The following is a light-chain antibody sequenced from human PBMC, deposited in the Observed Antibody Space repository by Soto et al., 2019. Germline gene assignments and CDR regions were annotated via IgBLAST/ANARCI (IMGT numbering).Light chain of an antibody. CDR3: QHYNSYSEA. Sequence: DIQITQSPSSVSASVGDRVKITCRASQTISSWLAWYQQKQGKAPKLLIYKASTLKSGVPSRFSGSGSGTEFTLTISSLQTDDFATYYCQHYNSYSEAFGQGTKVDIK. V-gene: IGKV1-5*03. J-gene: IGKJ1*01. CDR1: QTISSW. CDR2: KAS.